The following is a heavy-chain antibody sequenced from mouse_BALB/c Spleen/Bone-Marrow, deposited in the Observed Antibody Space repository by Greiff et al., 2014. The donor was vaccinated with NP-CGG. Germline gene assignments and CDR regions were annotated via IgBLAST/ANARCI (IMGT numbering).Heavy chain of an antibody. D-gene: IGHD2-10*02. J-gene: IGHJ2*01. CDR2: ISSGGSYT. CDR1: GFTFSSYG. V-gene: IGHV5-6*01. Sequence: VQLQQSGGDLVKPGGSLKLSCAASGFTFSSYGMSWVRQTPDKRLEWAATISSGGSYTYYPDSVKGRFTISRDNAKNTLYLQMSSLKSEDTAMYYCARQYGNYWDYFDYWGQGTTLTVSS. CDR3: ARQYGNYWDYFDY.